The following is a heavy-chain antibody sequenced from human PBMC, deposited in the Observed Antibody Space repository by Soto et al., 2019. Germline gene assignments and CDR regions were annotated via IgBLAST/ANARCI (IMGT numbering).Heavy chain of an antibody. CDR1: GYTFTSYD. CDR3: ARGYYGYSDS. D-gene: IGHD5-18*01. Sequence: VLLKVYCKAAGYTFTSYDINWGLQDNGQGLEWMGWMNPNSGNTGYAQKFQGRVTMTRNTSISTAYMELSSLRSEDTAVYYCARGYYGYSDSWGQGPTFTVSS. V-gene: IGHV1-8*01. CDR2: MNPNSGNT. J-gene: IGHJ6*02.